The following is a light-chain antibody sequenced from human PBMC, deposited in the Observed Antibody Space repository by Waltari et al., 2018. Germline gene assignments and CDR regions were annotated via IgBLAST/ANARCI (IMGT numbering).Light chain of an antibody. V-gene: IGLV2-23*01. CDR1: SSAVGLYNL. J-gene: IGLJ3*02. CDR2: EGS. Sequence: QSALTQPASVSGSPGQSITIPCTGTSSAVGLYNLASWYQQHPGKAPKLMIYEGSKRPSGVSNRFSGSKSGNTASLTISGLQAEDEADYYCCSYAGSSTPVFGGGTKLTVL. CDR3: CSYAGSSTPV.